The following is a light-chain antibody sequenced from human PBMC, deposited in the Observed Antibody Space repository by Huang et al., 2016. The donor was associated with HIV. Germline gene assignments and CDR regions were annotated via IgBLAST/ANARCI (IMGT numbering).Light chain of an antibody. CDR2: DAS. V-gene: IGKV3-11*01. J-gene: IGKJ3*01. CDR1: QSVSSY. CDR3: QQRSNWPPIT. Sequence: EIVLTQSPATLSLSPGERATLSCRASQSVSSYLAWYQQKPGQAPRLLIYDASNRATGIPARFSGSGSGTDFTLTISSLWPEDFAVYYCQQRSNWPPITFGPGTKVDIK.